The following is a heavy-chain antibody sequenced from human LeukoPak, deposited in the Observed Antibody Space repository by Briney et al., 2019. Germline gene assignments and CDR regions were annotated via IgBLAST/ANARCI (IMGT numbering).Heavy chain of an antibody. CDR2: INHSGST. J-gene: IGHJ5*02. CDR3: ARRLRYGGVSWFDP. D-gene: IGHD4-23*01. Sequence: SETLSLTCAVYGGSFSGYYWSWIRQPPGKGLEWIGEINHSGSTNYNPSLKSRVTISVDTSKNQFSLKLSSVTAADTAVYYCARRLRYGGVSWFDPWGQGTLVTVSP. CDR1: GGSFSGYY. V-gene: IGHV4-34*01.